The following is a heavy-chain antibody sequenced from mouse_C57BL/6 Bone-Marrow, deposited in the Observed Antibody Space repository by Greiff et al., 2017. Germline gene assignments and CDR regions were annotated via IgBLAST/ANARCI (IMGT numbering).Heavy chain of an antibody. CDR1: GFTFSDYG. CDR3: ARITSWFAY. Sequence: EVKVVESGGGLVKPGGSLKLSCAASGFTFSDYGMHWVRQAPEKGLEWVAYISSGGSTIYYADTVKGRFTISRDNAKNTLFLQMTSLRSEDTAMYYCARITSWFAYWGQGTLVTVSA. CDR2: ISSGGSTI. V-gene: IGHV5-17*01. D-gene: IGHD1-3*01. J-gene: IGHJ3*01.